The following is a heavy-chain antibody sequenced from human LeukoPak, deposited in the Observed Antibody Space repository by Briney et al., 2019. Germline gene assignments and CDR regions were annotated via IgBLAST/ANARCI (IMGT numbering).Heavy chain of an antibody. CDR1: GFTFSSYW. V-gene: IGHV3-7*01. D-gene: IGHD6-19*01. J-gene: IGHJ4*02. CDR2: IKQDGSEK. Sequence: GGSLRLSCAASGFTFSSYWMNWVRQAPGKGLEWVANIKQDGSEKDYVDSVKGRFTISRDNAKNSLYLQMNSLRAEDTAVYYCARVSSLAVAGFFDYWGQGVLVTVSS. CDR3: ARVSSLAVAGFFDY.